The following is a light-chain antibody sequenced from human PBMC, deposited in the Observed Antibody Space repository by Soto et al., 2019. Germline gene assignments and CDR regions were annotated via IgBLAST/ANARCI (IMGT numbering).Light chain of an antibody. CDR2: FDD. J-gene: IGLJ1*01. CDR1: SSNIGNNA. CDR3: AAWDGSLNAYV. Sequence: QAVVTQPPSVSAAPRQRVTISCSGSSSNIGNNAVNWYQQLPGKAPKLLIYFDDLLPSGVSNRFSGSKSGTSASLAISGLQSEDEADYYCAAWDGSLNAYVFGTGTKVIVL. V-gene: IGLV1-36*01.